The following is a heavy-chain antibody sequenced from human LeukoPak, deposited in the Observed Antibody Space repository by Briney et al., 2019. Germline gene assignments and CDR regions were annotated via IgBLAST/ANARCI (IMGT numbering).Heavy chain of an antibody. D-gene: IGHD1-26*01. CDR2: IYYSGST. V-gene: IGHV4-39*01. CDR3: ARQSGSYGVYYYYMDV. Sequence: PSETLSLTCTVSVGSISSSSYYWGWIRQPPGKGLEWIGNIYYSGSTYYNPSLKSRVTISVDTSKNQFSLKLSSVTAADTAVYYCARQSGSYGVYYYYMDVWGKGTTVTISS. CDR1: VGSISSSSYY. J-gene: IGHJ6*03.